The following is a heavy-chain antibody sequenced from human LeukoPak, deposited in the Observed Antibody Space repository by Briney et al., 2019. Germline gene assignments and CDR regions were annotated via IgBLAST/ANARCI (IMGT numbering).Heavy chain of an antibody. J-gene: IGHJ4*02. Sequence: GGSLRLSCAASGFTFNSYAMSWVRQAPGKGLEWVSAISGSGGSTYYADSVKGRFNISRYNSKNTLYLQMNSLRAEDTAVYYCAKVGVIVVVVAAARDWGQGTLVTVSS. CDR2: ISGSGGST. CDR3: AKVGVIVVVVAAARD. D-gene: IGHD2-15*01. V-gene: IGHV3-23*01. CDR1: GFTFNSYA.